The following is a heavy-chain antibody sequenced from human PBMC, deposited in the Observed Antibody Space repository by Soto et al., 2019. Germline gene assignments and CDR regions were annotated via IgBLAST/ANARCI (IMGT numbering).Heavy chain of an antibody. CDR3: ARDVGAGLVDY. CDR2: TNVYNGNT. J-gene: IGHJ4*02. CDR1: GYTFTSYA. D-gene: IGHD6-19*01. Sequence: QVQLVQSGAEVKKPGASVKVSCKASGYTFTSYAISWVRQAPGQGLEWMGWTNVYNGNTKYAQKLQGRVTMTTATSTSTAYRELRSLRSDDTAVYYCARDVGAGLVDYWGQGSLVTVSS. V-gene: IGHV1-18*01.